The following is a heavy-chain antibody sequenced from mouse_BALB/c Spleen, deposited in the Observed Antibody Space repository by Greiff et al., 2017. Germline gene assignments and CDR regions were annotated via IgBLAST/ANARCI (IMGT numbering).Heavy chain of an antibody. CDR3: ARLDYGLYWYFDV. D-gene: IGHD1-2*01. V-gene: IGHV1-14*01. Sequence: EVKLQESGPELVKPGASVKMSCKASGYTFTSYVMHWVKQKPGQGLEWIGYINPYNDGTKYNEKFKGKATLTSDKSSSTAYMELSSLTSEDSAVYYCARLDYGLYWYFDVWGAGTTVTVSS. J-gene: IGHJ1*01. CDR2: INPYNDGT. CDR1: GYTFTSYV.